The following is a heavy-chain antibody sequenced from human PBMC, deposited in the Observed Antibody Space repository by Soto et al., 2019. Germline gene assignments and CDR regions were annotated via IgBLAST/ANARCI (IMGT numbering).Heavy chain of an antibody. CDR1: GFTFSSYG. D-gene: IGHD3-10*01. J-gene: IGHJ3*02. Sequence: HPGGSLRLSCAASGFTFSSYGMHWVRQAPGKGLEWVAVISYDGSNKYYADSVKGRFTISRDNSKNTLYLQMNSLRAEDTAVYYCAKSRALLADAFDIWGQGTMVTVSS. V-gene: IGHV3-30*18. CDR2: ISYDGSNK. CDR3: AKSRALLADAFDI.